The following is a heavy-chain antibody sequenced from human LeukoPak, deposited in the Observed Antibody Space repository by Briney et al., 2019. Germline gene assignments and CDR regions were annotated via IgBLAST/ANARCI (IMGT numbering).Heavy chain of an antibody. D-gene: IGHD1-26*01. CDR2: IVVGSGNT. V-gene: IGHV1-58*02. J-gene: IGHJ4*02. CDR3: AAGSGSYWPPPFDY. CDR1: GFTFTSSA. Sequence: VASVKVSCKASGFTFTSSAMQWVRQARGQRLEWIGWIVVGSGNTNYAQKFRERVTITRDMSTSTAYMELSSLRSEDTAVYYCAAGSGSYWPPPFDYWGQGTLVTVSS.